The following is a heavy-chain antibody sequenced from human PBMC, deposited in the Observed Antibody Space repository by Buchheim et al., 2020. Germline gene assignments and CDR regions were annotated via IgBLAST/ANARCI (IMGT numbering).Heavy chain of an antibody. CDR1: GYRFSDYW. V-gene: IGHV3-7*01. J-gene: IGHJ6*02. CDR3: ANYGDGGYYGMDV. D-gene: IGHD4-17*01. CDR2: IKQDGSDK. Sequence: EVQLVESGGGLVQPGGSLRLSCAASGYRFSDYWMNWVRQAPGKGLEWVANIKQDGSDKYYVDSVKGRFTISRDNAKNSLYLQMNSLRAEDTAVYYCANYGDGGYYGMDVWGQGTT.